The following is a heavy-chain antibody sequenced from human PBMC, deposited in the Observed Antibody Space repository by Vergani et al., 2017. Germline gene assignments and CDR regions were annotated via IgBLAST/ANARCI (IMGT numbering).Heavy chain of an antibody. J-gene: IGHJ4*02. CDR2: IYHSGST. Sequence: QVQLQESGPGLVKPSETLSLTCAVSGYSISSGYYWGWIRQPPGKGLEWIGSIYHSGSTYYNPSLKSRVTISVDTSKNQFSLKLSSVTAADTAVYYCARLGYSYGYVDYWGQGTLVTVSS. D-gene: IGHD5-18*01. CDR3: ARLGYSYGYVDY. CDR1: GYSISSGYY. V-gene: IGHV4-38-2*01.